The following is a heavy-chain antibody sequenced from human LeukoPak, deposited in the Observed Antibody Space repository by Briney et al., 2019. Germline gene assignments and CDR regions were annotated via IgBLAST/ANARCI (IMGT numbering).Heavy chain of an antibody. J-gene: IGHJ4*02. D-gene: IGHD3-22*01. V-gene: IGHV4-39*01. CDR1: GGSISSSSYY. CDR2: IYYSGST. Sequence: SETLSLTCTVSGGSISSSSYYWGWIRQPPGKGLEWIGSIYYSGSTYYNPSLKSRVTISVDTSKNQFSLKLSSVTAADTAVYYCARHSYYYDSSGYHYCFDYWGQGTLVTVSS. CDR3: ARHSYYYDSSGYHYCFDY.